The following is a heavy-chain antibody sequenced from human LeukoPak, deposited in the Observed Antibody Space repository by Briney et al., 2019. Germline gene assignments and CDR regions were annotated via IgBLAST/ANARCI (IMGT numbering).Heavy chain of an antibody. J-gene: IGHJ4*02. CDR2: ISYDGSNK. V-gene: IGHV3-30-3*01. D-gene: IGHD2-8*01. Sequence: GGSLRLSCAASGFTFSSYAMHWVRQAPGKGLEWVAVISYDGSNKYYADSVKGRFTISRDNSKNTLYLQMNSLRAEDTAVYYCAKEYCSNSVCHSLDYWGQGTLVTVSS. CDR3: AKEYCSNSVCHSLDY. CDR1: GFTFSSYA.